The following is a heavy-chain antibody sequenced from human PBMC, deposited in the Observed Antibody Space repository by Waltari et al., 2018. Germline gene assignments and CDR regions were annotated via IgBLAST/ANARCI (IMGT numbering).Heavy chain of an antibody. Sequence: QVQLVQSGAEVKKPGASVKVSCKASGYTFTSYDINWVRQPTGQGLEWMGWMNPKSGNTGYAQKVQGRVTMTRNTSIRTAYMELRSLRSEDTAVYYCARYGLYYYDSSGYPSGMDVWGQGTTVTVSS. CDR3: ARYGLYYYDSSGYPSGMDV. V-gene: IGHV1-8*01. CDR2: MNPKSGNT. CDR1: GYTFTSYD. D-gene: IGHD3-22*01. J-gene: IGHJ6*02.